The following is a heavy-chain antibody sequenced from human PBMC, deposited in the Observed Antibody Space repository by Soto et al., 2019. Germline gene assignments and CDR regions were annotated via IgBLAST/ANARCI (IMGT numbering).Heavy chain of an antibody. Sequence: QVQLQESGPGLVKPSETLSLTCSVSGGSTSSYYWSWIRQPPGKGLEWIGYIYYSGSTDYSPSLKSRVTMSIDTSQNQDSLKLTSVTTADTAVYYCAATPRYWGPGTLVTVSS. V-gene: IGHV4-59*01. CDR3: AATPRY. D-gene: IGHD2-15*01. J-gene: IGHJ4*02. CDR2: IYYSGST. CDR1: GGSTSSYY.